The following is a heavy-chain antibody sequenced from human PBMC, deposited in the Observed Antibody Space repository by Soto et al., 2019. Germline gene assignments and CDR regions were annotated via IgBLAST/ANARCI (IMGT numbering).Heavy chain of an antibody. D-gene: IGHD3-10*01. Sequence: GGSLRLSCAASGFTFSSYWMSWVRQAPGKGLEWVANIKQDGSEKYYVDSVKGRFTISRDNAKNSLYLQMNSLRAEDTAVYYCARDRAPTGWVRLGEPHFDYWGQGTLVTVSS. CDR1: GFTFSSYW. CDR3: ARDRAPTGWVRLGEPHFDY. V-gene: IGHV3-7*01. CDR2: IKQDGSEK. J-gene: IGHJ4*02.